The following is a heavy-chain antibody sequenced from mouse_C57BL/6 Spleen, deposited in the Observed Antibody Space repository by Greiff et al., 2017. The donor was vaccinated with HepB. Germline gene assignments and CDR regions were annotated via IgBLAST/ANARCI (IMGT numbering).Heavy chain of an antibody. D-gene: IGHD1-1*02. CDR1: GFTFSDYY. V-gene: IGHV5-16*01. Sequence: EVQLKESEGGLVQPGSSMKLSCTASGFTFSDYYMAWVRQVPEKGLEWVANINYDGSSTYYLDSLKSRFIISRDNAKNILYLQMSSLKSEDTATYYCARDGGGYFDYWGQGTTLTVSS. CDR3: ARDGGGYFDY. CDR2: INYDGSST. J-gene: IGHJ2*01.